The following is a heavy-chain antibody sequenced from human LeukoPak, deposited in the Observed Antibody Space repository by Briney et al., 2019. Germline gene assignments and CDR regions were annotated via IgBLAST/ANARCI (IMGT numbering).Heavy chain of an antibody. Sequence: PGGSLRLSCAASGFTFSDYAMSWVRQALGKGLKWVSVISGSGGSTYNVDPVKGRFTISRDKSKNTLYLQMNSLRAEDTAVYYCAKSVESAVTTNPYFDYWGQGILVTVSS. D-gene: IGHD4-17*01. J-gene: IGHJ4*02. CDR3: AKSVESAVTTNPYFDY. CDR1: GFTFSDYA. V-gene: IGHV3-23*01. CDR2: ISGSGGST.